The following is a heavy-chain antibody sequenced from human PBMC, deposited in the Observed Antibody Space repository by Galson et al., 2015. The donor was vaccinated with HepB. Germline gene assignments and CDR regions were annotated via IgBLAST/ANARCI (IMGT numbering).Heavy chain of an antibody. D-gene: IGHD3-10*01. J-gene: IGHJ4*02. CDR3: ARDFSRASTPASHGFFGY. V-gene: IGHV1-46*01. Sequence: SVKVSCKASGYTFTSYYMHWVRQAPGQGLEWMGIINPSGGSTSYAQKFQGRVTMTRDTSTSTVYMELSSLRSEDTAVYYCARDFSRASTPASHGFFGYWGQGTLVTVSS. CDR2: INPSGGST. CDR1: GYTFTSYY.